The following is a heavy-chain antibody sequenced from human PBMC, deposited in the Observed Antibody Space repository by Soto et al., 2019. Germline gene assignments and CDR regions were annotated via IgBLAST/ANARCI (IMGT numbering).Heavy chain of an antibody. CDR1: GYTFINYG. CDR3: ARWSAIVGGAEALDV. D-gene: IGHD1-26*01. CDR2: LSAYNGDT. V-gene: IGHV1-18*01. Sequence: QVQLVQSGAEVKKPGASVRVSCKTSGYTFINYGITWVRQAPGQGLEWMGWLSAYNGDTSYSEKLQDRFTMTTDTSTTTVYMDLRSLTSDDTAVYYCARWSAIVGGAEALDVWGQGTMVIVSS. J-gene: IGHJ3*01.